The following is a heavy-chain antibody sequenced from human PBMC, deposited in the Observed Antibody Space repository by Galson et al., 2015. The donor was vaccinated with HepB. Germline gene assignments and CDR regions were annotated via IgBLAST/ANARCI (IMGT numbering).Heavy chain of an antibody. CDR2: ISAYNGNT. CDR3: ARDAGYGSGSDDY. J-gene: IGHJ4*02. Sequence: SCAVSGFTFSTSGMHWVRQAPGQGLEWVGWISAYNGNTNYAQKLQGRVTMTTDTSTSTAYMELRSLRSDDTAVYYCARDAGYGSGSDDYWGQGTLVTVSS. CDR1: GFTFSTSG. V-gene: IGHV1-18*01. D-gene: IGHD3-10*01.